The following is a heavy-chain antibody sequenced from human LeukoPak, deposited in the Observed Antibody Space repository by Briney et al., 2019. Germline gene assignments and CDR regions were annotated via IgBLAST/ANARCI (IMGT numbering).Heavy chain of an antibody. D-gene: IGHD3-3*01. J-gene: IGHJ6*03. CDR1: GFTFSSYE. CDR3: AKDYDFEAYMDV. V-gene: IGHV3-48*03. CDR2: ISSSGSTI. Sequence: GGSLRLSCAASGFTFSSYEMNWVRQAPGKGLEWVSYISSSGSTIYYADSVKGRFTISRDNSKNTLYLQMNSLRAEDTAVYYCAKDYDFEAYMDVWGKGTTVTVSS.